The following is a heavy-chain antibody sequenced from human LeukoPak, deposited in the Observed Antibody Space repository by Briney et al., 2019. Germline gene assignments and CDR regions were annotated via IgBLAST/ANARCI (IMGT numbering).Heavy chain of an antibody. V-gene: IGHV4-39*07. J-gene: IGHJ5*02. CDR1: GGSISSSSYY. CDR2: IYYSGST. CDR3: ASGEWSGGFDP. D-gene: IGHD3-10*01. Sequence: SETLSLTCTVSGGSISSSSYYWGWIRQPPGKGLEWIGSIYYSGSTYYNPSLKSRVTISVDTSKNQFSLKLSSVTAADTAVYYCASGEWSGGFDPWGQGTLVTVSS.